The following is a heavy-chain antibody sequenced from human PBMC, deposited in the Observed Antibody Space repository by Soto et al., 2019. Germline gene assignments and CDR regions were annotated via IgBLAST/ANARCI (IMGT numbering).Heavy chain of an antibody. J-gene: IGHJ3*02. CDR1: GGTFSSYA. V-gene: IGHV1-69*01. CDR2: SIPIFGTA. Sequence: QVQLVQSGAEVKKPGSSVKVSCKASGGTFSSYAISWVRQAPGQGLEWMGGSIPIFGTANYAQKFQGRVTITADESTSTAYMELSSLRSEDTAVYYCARETPRDYDSSGYWDAFDIWGQGTMVTVSS. CDR3: ARETPRDYDSSGYWDAFDI. D-gene: IGHD3-22*01.